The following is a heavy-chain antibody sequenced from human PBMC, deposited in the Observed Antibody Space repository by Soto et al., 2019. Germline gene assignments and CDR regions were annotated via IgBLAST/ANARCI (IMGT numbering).Heavy chain of an antibody. D-gene: IGHD7-27*01. CDR3: ARVLGNDAFDI. CDR1: GGSISSSNW. CDR2: VYHSGST. Sequence: QVQLQESGPGLVKPSGTLSLTCAVSGGSISSSNWWSWVRQPPGKGLEWIGEVYHSGSTNYNPSLKSRVTISVDKPKTQFSLTLSSVTAADTAVYYCARVLGNDAFDIWGQGTLVTVSS. J-gene: IGHJ3*02. V-gene: IGHV4-4*02.